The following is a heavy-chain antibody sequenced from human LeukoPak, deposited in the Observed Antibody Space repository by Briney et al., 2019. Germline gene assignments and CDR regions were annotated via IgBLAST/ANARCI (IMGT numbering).Heavy chain of an antibody. D-gene: IGHD3-22*01. CDR1: GYTFTSYD. Sequence: GASVKVSCKASGYTFTSYDINWVRQAPGKGLEWMGGFDPEDGETIYAQKFQGRVTMTEDTSTDTAYMELSSLRSEDTAVYYCAIPRGGNTMISPDAFDIWGQGTMVTVSS. CDR3: AIPRGGNTMISPDAFDI. J-gene: IGHJ3*02. CDR2: FDPEDGET. V-gene: IGHV1-24*01.